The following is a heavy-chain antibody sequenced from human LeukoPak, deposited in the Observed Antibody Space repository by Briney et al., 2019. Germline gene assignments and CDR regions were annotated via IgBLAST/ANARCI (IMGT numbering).Heavy chain of an antibody. J-gene: IGHJ4*02. CDR2: ISGSGDNT. CDR3: AKGSYYDSSGSFYFDY. V-gene: IGHV3-23*01. D-gene: IGHD3-22*01. CDR1: GFTFSTYA. Sequence: GGSLRLSCAASGFTFSTYAMSWVRQAPGKGLEWVSGISGSGDNTYYADSVKGRFTISRDNSKNTLYVQVNSLGTEDTAAYYCAKGSYYDSSGSFYFDYWGQGTLVTVSS.